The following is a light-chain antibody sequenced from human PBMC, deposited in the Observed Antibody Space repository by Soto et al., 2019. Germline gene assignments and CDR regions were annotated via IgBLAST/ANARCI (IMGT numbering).Light chain of an antibody. CDR1: QSVSSY. CDR3: QQRPGFT. CDR2: DAS. J-gene: IGKJ3*01. V-gene: IGKV3-11*01. Sequence: EIVLTQSPATLSLSPGERATLSCRASQSVSSYLAWYQQKPGQAPRLLIYDASNRATGIPARFSGRGSGTDFTLTISSLEPEDFAVYYCQQRPGFTFGPGTKVDIK.